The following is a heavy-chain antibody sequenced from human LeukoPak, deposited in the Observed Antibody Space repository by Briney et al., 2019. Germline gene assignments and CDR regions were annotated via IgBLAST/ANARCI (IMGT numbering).Heavy chain of an antibody. CDR1: GGSISNTNW. CDR2: VNLQGST. D-gene: IGHD3-3*01. J-gene: IGHJ4*02. CDR3: ARENVLRFLEWLSYFDY. V-gene: IGHV4-4*02. Sequence: SGTLSLTCGVSGGSISNTNWWTWVRQPPGKGLEWIGEVNLQGSTNYNPSLKSRVTMSVDTSKNQFSLKLSSVTAADTAVYYCARENVLRFLEWLSYFDYWGQGTLVTVSS.